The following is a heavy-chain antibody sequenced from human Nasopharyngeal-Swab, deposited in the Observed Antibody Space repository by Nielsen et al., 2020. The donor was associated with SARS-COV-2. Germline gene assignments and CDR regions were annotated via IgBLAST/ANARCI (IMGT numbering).Heavy chain of an antibody. J-gene: IGHJ4*02. CDR3: AKAYYYDSSDYYNYRWDY. D-gene: IGHD3-22*01. V-gene: IGHV3-74*01. CDR2: INRDGSST. Sequence: GESLKISCAASGFTLSTYWMHWVRQAPGKGLVWVSRINRDGSSTSYADSVKGRFTISRENAKNTLYLQMNSLRAEDTAVYYCAKAYYYDSSDYYNYRWDYWGQGTLVTVSS. CDR1: GFTLSTYW.